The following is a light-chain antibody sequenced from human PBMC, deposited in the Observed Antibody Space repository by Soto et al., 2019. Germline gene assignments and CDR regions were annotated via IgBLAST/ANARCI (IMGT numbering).Light chain of an antibody. CDR1: QSISRW. Sequence: DIHMTQSPSTLFASVGERVTITCRASQSISRWLAWYQQKPGKAPXLLIYDVSSLESGVPSRFSGTGSGTEFTLTISSLKPDDAATYYCQQCNTFWTFGQGTKVDIK. J-gene: IGKJ1*01. CDR2: DVS. CDR3: QQCNTFWT. V-gene: IGKV1-5*01.